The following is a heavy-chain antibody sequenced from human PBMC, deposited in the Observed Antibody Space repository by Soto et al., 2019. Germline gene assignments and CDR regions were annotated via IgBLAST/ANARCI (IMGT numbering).Heavy chain of an antibody. CDR1: GFTFSSYG. J-gene: IGHJ4*02. V-gene: IGHV3-33*01. Sequence: GGSLRLSCAASGFTFSSYGMHWVRQAPGKGLEWVAVIWYDGSNKYYADSVKGRFTISRDNSKNTLYLQMNSLRAEDTAVYYCAREKCSGGSCYSALDYWGQGTLVTVSS. CDR3: AREKCSGGSCYSALDY. D-gene: IGHD2-15*01. CDR2: IWYDGSNK.